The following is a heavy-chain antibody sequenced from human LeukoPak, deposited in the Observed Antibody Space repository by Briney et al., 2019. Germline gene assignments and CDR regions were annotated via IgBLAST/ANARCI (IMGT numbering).Heavy chain of an antibody. CDR3: ARFYYDFWSGYQPLDY. J-gene: IGHJ4*02. Sequence: GGFLRLSCAASGFTFSSYWMSWVRQAPGKGLGWVANIKQDGSEKYCVDSVKGRFTISRDNAKNSLYLQMNSLRAEDTAVYYCARFYYDFWSGYQPLDYWGQGTLVTVSS. V-gene: IGHV3-7*01. D-gene: IGHD3-3*01. CDR1: GFTFSSYW. CDR2: IKQDGSEK.